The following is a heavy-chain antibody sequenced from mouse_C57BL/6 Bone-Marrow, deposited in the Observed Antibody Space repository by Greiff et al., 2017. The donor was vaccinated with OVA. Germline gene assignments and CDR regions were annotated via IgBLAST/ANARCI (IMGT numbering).Heavy chain of an antibody. J-gene: IGHJ3*01. V-gene: IGHV1-69*01. D-gene: IGHD2-1*01. CDR3: ARANGGNYDWFAY. Sequence: QVQLQQPGAELVMPGASVKLSCKASGYTFTSYWMHWVKQRPGQGLEWIGEIDPSDSYTNYNQKFKGKSTLTVDKSSSPAYMQLSSLTSEDSAVYYCARANGGNYDWFAYWGQGTLVTVSA. CDR2: IDPSDSYT. CDR1: GYTFTSYW.